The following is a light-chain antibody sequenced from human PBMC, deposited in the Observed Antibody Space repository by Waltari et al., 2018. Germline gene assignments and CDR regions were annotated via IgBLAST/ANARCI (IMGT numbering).Light chain of an antibody. CDR3: QQYHNWPPLT. Sequence: EIVMTQSPATVSVSPGERATLSCRASQSVSSNLAWYQQKPGQAPRLLIYGASTRATGIPARFSGSGPGTEFTLTISSLQSEDFAVYYCQQYHNWPPLTFGGGTKVEIK. CDR2: GAS. J-gene: IGKJ4*01. V-gene: IGKV3-15*01. CDR1: QSVSSN.